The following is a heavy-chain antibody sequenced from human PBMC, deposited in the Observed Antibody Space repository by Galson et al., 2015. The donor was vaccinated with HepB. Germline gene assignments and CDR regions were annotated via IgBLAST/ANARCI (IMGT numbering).Heavy chain of an antibody. CDR3: AHRRKPHVLLWFRESPPYMDV. J-gene: IGHJ6*03. Sequence: ALVKPTQTLTLTCTFSGFSLSTSGVGVGWIRQPPGKALEWLALIYWDDDKRYSPSLKSRLTITKDTSKNQVVLTMTNMDPVDTATYYCAHRRKPHVLLWFRESPPYMDVWGKGTTVTVSS. D-gene: IGHD3-10*01. V-gene: IGHV2-5*02. CDR2: IYWDDDK. CDR1: GFSLSTSGVG.